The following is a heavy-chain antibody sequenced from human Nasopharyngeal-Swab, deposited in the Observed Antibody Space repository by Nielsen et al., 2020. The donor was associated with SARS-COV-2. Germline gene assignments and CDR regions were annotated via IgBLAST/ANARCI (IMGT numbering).Heavy chain of an antibody. J-gene: IGHJ4*02. CDR1: GGSISGYS. CDR2: IYYSGST. V-gene: IGHV4-59*04. CDR3: ARRHSSSWYSSGRAFDY. D-gene: IGHD6-13*01. Sequence: GSLRLSCTVSGGSISGYSWNWIRQPPGKGLEWIGYIYYSGSTYYNPSLKSRVTISVDTSKNQFSLKLSSVTAADTAVYYCARRHSSSWYSSGRAFDYWGQGTLVTVSS.